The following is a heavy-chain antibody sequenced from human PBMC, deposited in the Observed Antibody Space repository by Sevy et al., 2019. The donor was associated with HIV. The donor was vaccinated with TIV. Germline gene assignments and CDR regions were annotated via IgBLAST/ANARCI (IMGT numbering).Heavy chain of an antibody. D-gene: IGHD3-10*01. J-gene: IGHJ6*02. V-gene: IGHV1-69*13. CDR3: AGDLTVTMVRGVIPRDYYYYGMDV. CDR1: GGTFSSYA. Sequence: ASVKVSCKASGGTFSSYAISWVRQAPGQGLEWMGGIIPIFGTANYAQKFQGRVTITADESTSTAYMELSSLRSEDTAVYYCAGDLTVTMVRGVIPRDYYYYGMDVWGQGTTVTVSS. CDR2: IIPIFGTA.